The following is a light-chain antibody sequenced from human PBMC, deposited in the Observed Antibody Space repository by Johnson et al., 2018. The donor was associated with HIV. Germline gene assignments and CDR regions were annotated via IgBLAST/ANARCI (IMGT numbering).Light chain of an antibody. CDR3: GTWGGV. V-gene: IGLV1-51*01. Sequence: QAVLTQPPSVSAAPGQKVTISCSGSSSNIGNSYVSWYQQLPGTAAKLLIYDNNKRPSVIPDRFSGSKSGTSATLGITGLQTGDEADYYCGTWGGVFGTGTKVTVL. CDR2: DNN. J-gene: IGLJ1*01. CDR1: SSNIGNSY.